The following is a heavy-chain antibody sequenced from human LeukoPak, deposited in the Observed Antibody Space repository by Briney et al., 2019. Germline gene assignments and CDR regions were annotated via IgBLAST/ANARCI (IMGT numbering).Heavy chain of an antibody. D-gene: IGHD3-3*01. J-gene: IGHJ6*02. CDR3: ARVYDSPIYYYYGMDV. CDR1: GFTFSSYA. V-gene: IGHV3-30-3*01. Sequence: PGGSLRLSCAASGFTFSSYAMHWVRQAPGKGLEWVAVISYDGSNKYYADSVKGRFTISRDNSKNTLYLQMNSLRAEDTAVYYCARVYDSPIYYYYGMDVWGQGTTVTVSS. CDR2: ISYDGSNK.